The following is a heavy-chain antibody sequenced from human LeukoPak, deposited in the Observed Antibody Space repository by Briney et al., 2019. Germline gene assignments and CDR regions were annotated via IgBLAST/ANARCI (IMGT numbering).Heavy chain of an antibody. D-gene: IGHD1-26*01. V-gene: IGHV3-74*01. CDR2: IGIDGSST. Sequence: GGSLRLSCAASGFTFIRSWMHWVRQAPGKGLVWVSRIGIDGSSTTYADSVRGRFTISRDNSKNTLYLQMNSLRPEDTAVYYCARDGLLGATNPFDYWGQGTLVTVSS. CDR3: ARDGLLGATNPFDY. CDR1: GFTFIRSW. J-gene: IGHJ4*02.